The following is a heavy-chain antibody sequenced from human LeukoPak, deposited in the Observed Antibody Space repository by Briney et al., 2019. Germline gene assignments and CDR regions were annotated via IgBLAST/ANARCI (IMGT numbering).Heavy chain of an antibody. CDR1: GGSFSGYY. CDR3: ARGVCSSTSCEPFDY. CDR2: INHSGST. Sequence: SETLSLTCAVYGGSFSGYYWSWIRQPPGKGLEWIGEINHSGSTNYNPSLKSRVTISVDTSKNQFSLKLSSVTAADTAVSYCARGVCSSTSCEPFDYWGQGTMATVSS. D-gene: IGHD2-2*01. V-gene: IGHV4-34*01. J-gene: IGHJ4*02.